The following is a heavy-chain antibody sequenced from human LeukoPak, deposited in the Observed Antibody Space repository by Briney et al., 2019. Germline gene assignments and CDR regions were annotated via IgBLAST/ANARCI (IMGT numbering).Heavy chain of an antibody. CDR2: IIPILGTA. Sequence: SVKVSCKASGGTFSSYAISWVRQAPGQGLEWMGRIIPILGTASYAQKFQGRVTITTDESTSTAYMELSSLRSEDTAVYYCAAVVIAVAGYFDNWGQGTLVTVSS. D-gene: IGHD6-19*01. J-gene: IGHJ4*02. V-gene: IGHV1-69*11. CDR1: GGTFSSYA. CDR3: AAVVIAVAGYFDN.